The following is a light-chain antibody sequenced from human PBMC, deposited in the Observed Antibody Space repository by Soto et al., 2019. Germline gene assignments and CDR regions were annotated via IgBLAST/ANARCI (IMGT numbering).Light chain of an antibody. J-gene: IGKJ4*01. Sequence: EIVLTQSPATLSLSPGERATLSCRASQSVSSYLAWYQQKPGQAPRLLIYDASNRATGIPARFSGSGSGTDFTLTIRSLEPEDFAVYYCQQRSNWPPFTFGGGPKVEIK. CDR1: QSVSSY. V-gene: IGKV3-11*01. CDR2: DAS. CDR3: QQRSNWPPFT.